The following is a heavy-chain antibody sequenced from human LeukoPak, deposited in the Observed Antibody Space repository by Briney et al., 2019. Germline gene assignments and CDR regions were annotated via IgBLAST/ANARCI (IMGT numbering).Heavy chain of an antibody. CDR1: GFTFSSYA. V-gene: IGHV3-23*01. CDR3: AKDYYDSSGYYRNDY. J-gene: IGHJ4*02. Sequence: GGSLRLSCAASGFTFSSYAMSWVRQAPGKGLERVSAISGSGGSTYYADSVKGRFTISRDNSKNTLYLQMNSLRAEDTAVYYCAKDYYDSSGYYRNDYWGQGTLVTVSS. CDR2: ISGSGGST. D-gene: IGHD3-22*01.